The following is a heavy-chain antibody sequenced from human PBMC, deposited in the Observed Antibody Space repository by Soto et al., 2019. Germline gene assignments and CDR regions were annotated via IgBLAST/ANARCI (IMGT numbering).Heavy chain of an antibody. D-gene: IGHD2-2*02. CDR2: IYPGDSDT. J-gene: IGHJ4*02. V-gene: IGHV5-51*01. Sequence: PGESLKISCKGSGYSFTSYWIGWVRQMPGKGLEWMGIIYPGDSDTKYSPSFQGQVTISADKSISTAFLQWSSLKASDTAMYYCARQVAPDATPWSFHYWGQGTLVTVSS. CDR1: GYSFTSYW. CDR3: ARQVAPDATPWSFHY.